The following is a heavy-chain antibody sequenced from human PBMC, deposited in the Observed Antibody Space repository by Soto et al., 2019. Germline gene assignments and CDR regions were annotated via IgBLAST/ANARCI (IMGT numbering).Heavy chain of an antibody. J-gene: IGHJ3*02. CDR2: INHSGST. Sequence: SETLSLTCAVYGGSFSGYYWSWIRQPPGKGLEWIGEINHSGSTNYNPSLKSRVTISVDTSKNQFSLKLSSVTAADTAVYYCARGKREVVPAAIPAFDIWGQGTMVTVSS. D-gene: IGHD2-2*01. CDR1: GGSFSGYY. CDR3: ARGKREVVPAAIPAFDI. V-gene: IGHV4-34*01.